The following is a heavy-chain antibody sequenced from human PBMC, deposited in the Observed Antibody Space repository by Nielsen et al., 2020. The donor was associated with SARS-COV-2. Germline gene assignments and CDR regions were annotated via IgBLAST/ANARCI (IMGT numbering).Heavy chain of an antibody. CDR3: ARESVTGTDAFDI. CDR2: IYSDGSA. V-gene: IGHV3-66*01. Sequence: GESLKISRAASGFTVSSNYMSWVRQAAGKGLEWVSVIYSDGSASYADSVKGRFTISRDNFKNMLFLQMNSLRAEDTAVYYCARESVTGTDAFDIWGQGTVVTVSS. D-gene: IGHD6-19*01. J-gene: IGHJ3*02. CDR1: GFTVSSNY.